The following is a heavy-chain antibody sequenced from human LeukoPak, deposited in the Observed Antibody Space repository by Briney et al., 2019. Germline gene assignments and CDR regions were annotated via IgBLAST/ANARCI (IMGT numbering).Heavy chain of an antibody. D-gene: IGHD2-15*01. CDR3: AKPRDIDSWAFDV. CDR2: ISYDGRNK. CDR1: EFTFNNHD. Sequence: GGSLRPSCAASEFTFNNHDMHWVRQAPGKGLEWVAAISYDGRNKYYADPVKGRFTISRDNSKNTLNLQMNSLRTEDTAVFYCAKPRDIDSWAFDVWGQGTMVTVSS. J-gene: IGHJ3*01. V-gene: IGHV3-30*18.